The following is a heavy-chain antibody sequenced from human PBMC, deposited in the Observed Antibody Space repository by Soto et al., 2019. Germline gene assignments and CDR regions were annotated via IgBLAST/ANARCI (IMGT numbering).Heavy chain of an antibody. CDR2: IYYSGST. J-gene: IGHJ4*02. CDR1: GGPVNSGNDY. CDR3: ARTSLVPIRGFDF. D-gene: IGHD3-10*01. Sequence: ATLPLTCTVSGGPVNSGNDYWSWIRQPQRKGQEWIGHIYYSGSTNYNPSLKSRLTMSLDTSKNQFSLNLGSVTAAVTAIYYCARTSLVPIRGFDFWGQGAMVTSPQ. V-gene: IGHV4-61*01.